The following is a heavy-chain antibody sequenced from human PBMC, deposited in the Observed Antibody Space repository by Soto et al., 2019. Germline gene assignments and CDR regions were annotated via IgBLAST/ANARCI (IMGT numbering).Heavy chain of an antibody. Sequence: DVQLLESGGGLVQPGGSLRLSCAASGFSFSAYAMTWVRQAPGKGLEWVSTISASGVITYYADSVKGRFAISRDNSKNTLFLQMSSLRAEETAVYYCAKDHSFSWTRVYWYFDRWGRGTLVTVSS. V-gene: IGHV3-23*01. CDR1: GFSFSAYA. J-gene: IGHJ2*01. CDR2: ISASGVIT. D-gene: IGHD6-13*01. CDR3: AKDHSFSWTRVYWYFDR.